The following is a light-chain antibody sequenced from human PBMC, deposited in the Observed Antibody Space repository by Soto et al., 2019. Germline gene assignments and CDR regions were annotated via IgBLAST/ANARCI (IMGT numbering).Light chain of an antibody. J-gene: IGKJ4*01. V-gene: IGKV3-20*01. CDR3: QQYGSSPLT. CDR2: GAS. Sequence: EVVLTQSPDTLSLSPGERASLSCWASQNVNSNYLAWYQQKPGQAPRLLIYGASTRATGIPDRFSGSGSGTDFTLIISSLEPEDLAVYHCQQYGSSPLTFGGGTKVEIK. CDR1: QNVNSNY.